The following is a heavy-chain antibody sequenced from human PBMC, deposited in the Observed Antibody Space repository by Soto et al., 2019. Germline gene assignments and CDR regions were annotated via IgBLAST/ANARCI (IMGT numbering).Heavy chain of an antibody. V-gene: IGHV3-30*18. CDR3: AKDSSPPYQLPWKRYNWFDP. Sequence: GGSLRLSCAASGFTFSSYGMHWVRQAPGKGLEWVAVISYDGSNKYYADSVKGRFTISRDNSKNTLYLQMNSLRAEDTAVYYCAKDSSPPYQLPWKRYNWFDPWGQGTLVTVSS. CDR2: ISYDGSNK. D-gene: IGHD2-2*01. CDR1: GFTFSSYG. J-gene: IGHJ5*02.